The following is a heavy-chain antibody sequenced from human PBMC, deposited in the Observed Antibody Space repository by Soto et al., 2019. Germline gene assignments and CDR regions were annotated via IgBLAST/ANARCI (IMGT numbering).Heavy chain of an antibody. CDR1: GFTFSSYT. Sequence: ELQVVESGGGLVRRGGSLRLSCAASGFTFSSYTMNWVRQAPGKGLEWVSSISRSSSYIYYADSVKGRFTISRDNAKNSLYLQMNSLRAEDTAVYYCARELGQNFDYWGQGTLVTVSS. CDR2: ISRSSSYI. V-gene: IGHV3-21*01. J-gene: IGHJ4*02. CDR3: ARELGQNFDY.